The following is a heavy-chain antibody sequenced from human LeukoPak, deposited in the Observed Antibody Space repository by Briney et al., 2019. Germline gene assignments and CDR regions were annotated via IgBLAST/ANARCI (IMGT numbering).Heavy chain of an antibody. D-gene: IGHD2-8*01. Sequence: GRSLRLSCAAAGFSFSSYPMNWVRQAPGKGLEWISHISSDGNTESYVDAPRGRFTMSRDNAKNSLFLLINSLRVEGTAVYYCARDSVNGPFVISLDLWGQGALVTASS. CDR3: ARDSVNGPFVISLDL. CDR2: ISSDGNTE. J-gene: IGHJ4*02. CDR1: GFSFSSYP. V-gene: IGHV3-48*03.